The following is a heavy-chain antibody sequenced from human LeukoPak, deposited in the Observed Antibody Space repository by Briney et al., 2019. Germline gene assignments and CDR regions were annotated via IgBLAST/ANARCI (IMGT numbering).Heavy chain of an antibody. CDR2: ISSSGSTI. CDR1: GFTFSDYY. Sequence: GGSLRLSCAASGFTFSDYYMSWIRQAPGKGLEWVSYISSSGSTIYYADSVKGRFTISRGNAKNSLYLQMNSLRAEDTAVYYCARASPRHDSSGYYHYWGQGTLVTVSS. D-gene: IGHD3-22*01. CDR3: ARASPRHDSSGYYHY. V-gene: IGHV3-11*01. J-gene: IGHJ4*02.